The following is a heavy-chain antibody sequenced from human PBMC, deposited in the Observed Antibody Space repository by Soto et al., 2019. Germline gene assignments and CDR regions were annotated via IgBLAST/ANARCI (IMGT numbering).Heavy chain of an antibody. CDR1: GGSISNYY. CDR2: IYYSGST. J-gene: IGHJ4*02. D-gene: IGHD4-17*01. Sequence: PSETLSLTCTFSGGSISNYYWSWIRQPPGKGLERIGYIYYSGSTNYNPSLKSRVTISVDTSKTQFSLKLSSVTAADTAVYYCARGGYLTTVTIFDYWGQGTLVTVAS. CDR3: ARGGYLTTVTIFDY. V-gene: IGHV4-59*01.